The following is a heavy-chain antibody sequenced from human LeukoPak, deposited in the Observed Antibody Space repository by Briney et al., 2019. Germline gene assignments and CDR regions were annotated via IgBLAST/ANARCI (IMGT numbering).Heavy chain of an antibody. CDR3: AKVDSITMIVGHGAFDI. CDR1: GFTFSSYA. V-gene: IGHV3-23*01. CDR2: LSGSGDRT. Sequence: PGGSLRLSCAASGFTFSSYAMSWVRQAPGKGLDWVSALSGSGDRTYYADSVKGRFTISRDNSKNTLYLQMDSLRAEDTAVYYCAKVDSITMIVGHGAFDIWGQGTMVTVSS. D-gene: IGHD3-22*01. J-gene: IGHJ3*02.